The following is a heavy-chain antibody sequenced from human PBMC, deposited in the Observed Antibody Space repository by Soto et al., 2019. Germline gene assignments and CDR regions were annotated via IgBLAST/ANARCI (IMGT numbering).Heavy chain of an antibody. D-gene: IGHD6-6*01. Sequence: GGSLRLSCSASGFTFSSYAMYWVRQAPGKGLEYVSAISSNGGSTYYADSVKGRFTISRDNSKNTLYLQMSSLRPEDTAVYYGVKVVDSSSSGDIWGQGTMVTVS. V-gene: IGHV3-64D*06. CDR2: ISSNGGST. J-gene: IGHJ3*02. CDR3: VKVVDSSSSGDI. CDR1: GFTFSSYA.